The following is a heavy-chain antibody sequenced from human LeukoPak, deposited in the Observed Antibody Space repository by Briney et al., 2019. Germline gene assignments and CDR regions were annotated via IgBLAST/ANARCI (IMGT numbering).Heavy chain of an antibody. CDR1: GGSTSSYY. CDR2: IYYSGST. Sequence: SETLSLTCTVSGGSTSSYYWSWIRQPPGKGLEWIGYIYYSGSTNYNPSLKSRVTMSVDRSKNQFSLKLSSVTAADTAVYYCARVDVGWFDYWGQGTLVTVSS. D-gene: IGHD6-19*01. CDR3: ARVDVGWFDY. V-gene: IGHV4-59*12. J-gene: IGHJ4*02.